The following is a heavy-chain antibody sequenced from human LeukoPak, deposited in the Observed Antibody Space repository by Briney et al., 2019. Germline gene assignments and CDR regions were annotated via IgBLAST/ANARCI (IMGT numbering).Heavy chain of an antibody. J-gene: IGHJ4*02. CDR3: ATDREGDPSAYYLV. CDR1: GFTFSGYA. Sequence: GGSLRLSCAASGFTFSGYAMSWVRQAPGKELEWVSTISDNGGRTYYADSVKGRFTISRDNSKNTLFLQMNSLRAEDSAVYYCATDREGDPSAYYLVGGQGTLITVSS. CDR2: ISDNGGRT. V-gene: IGHV3-23*01. D-gene: IGHD3-22*01.